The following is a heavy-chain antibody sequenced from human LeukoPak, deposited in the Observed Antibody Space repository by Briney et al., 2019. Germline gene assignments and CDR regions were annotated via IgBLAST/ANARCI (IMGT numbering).Heavy chain of an antibody. CDR3: AVALEQLVPFGSGPFDY. Sequence: SVKLSCEASGGTFSSYAISWVRQAPGQGLEWMGKIIPIFSTTYYAHKVQGRVTITTDESTSTLYLELSSLRSEDTAVYYCAVALEQLVPFGSGPFDYWGQGTLVTVSS. CDR1: GGTFSSYA. D-gene: IGHD6-13*01. J-gene: IGHJ4*02. CDR2: IIPIFSTT. V-gene: IGHV1-69*05.